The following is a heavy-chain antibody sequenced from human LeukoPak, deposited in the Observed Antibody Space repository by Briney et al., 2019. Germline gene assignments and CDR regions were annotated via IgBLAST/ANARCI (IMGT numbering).Heavy chain of an antibody. J-gene: IGHJ3*02. CDR2: IYYSGST. CDR1: GGSISSGGYY. CDR3: ARRNPIYAADAFDI. Sequence: SETLSLTCTVSGGSISSGGYYWSWIRQHPGKGLEWIGYIYYSGSTYYNPSLKGRVTISVDTSKNQFSLKLSSVTAADTAVYYCARRNPIYAADAFDIWGQGTMVTVSS. V-gene: IGHV4-31*03. D-gene: IGHD2-2*01.